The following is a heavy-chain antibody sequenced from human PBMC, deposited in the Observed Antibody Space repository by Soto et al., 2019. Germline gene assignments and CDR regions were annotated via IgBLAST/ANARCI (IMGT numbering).Heavy chain of an antibody. D-gene: IGHD6-13*01. CDR3: SSRIAEAIWFDP. Sequence: PSDTLSLTCAVYGGSFSGYYWSWIRQPPGKGLEWIGEINHSGSTNYNPSLKSRVTISVDTSRNQFSLKLSSVTAADTAVYYCSSRIAEAIWFDPWGQRTLVTVSS. CDR1: GGSFSGYY. CDR2: INHSGST. V-gene: IGHV4-34*01. J-gene: IGHJ5*02.